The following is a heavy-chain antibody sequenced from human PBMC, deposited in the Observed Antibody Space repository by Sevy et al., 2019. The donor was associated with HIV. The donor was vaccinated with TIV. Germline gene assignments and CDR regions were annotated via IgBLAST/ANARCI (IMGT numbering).Heavy chain of an antibody. V-gene: IGHV4-39*01. J-gene: IGHJ6*02. Sequence: SETLSLTCTVSGGSISSSSYYWGWIRQPPGKGLEWIGSIYYSGSTYYNPSLKSRVTISGDTSKNQFSLKLSSVTAADTAVYYCASPRPPLRYFDWEGPYGMDVWGQGTTVTVSS. D-gene: IGHD3-9*01. CDR1: GGSISSSSYY. CDR2: IYYSGST. CDR3: ASPRPPLRYFDWEGPYGMDV.